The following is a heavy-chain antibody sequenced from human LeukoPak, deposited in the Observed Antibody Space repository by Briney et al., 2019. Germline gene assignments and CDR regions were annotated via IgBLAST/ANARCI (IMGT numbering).Heavy chain of an antibody. Sequence: GGSLRLSCAASGFTFSRYWMHWVRQAPGKGLEWVSSISSSSSYIYYADSVKGRFTISRDNAKNSLYLQMNSLRAEDTAVYYCARDWGKIAAAGTPYYWGQGTLVTVSS. J-gene: IGHJ4*02. V-gene: IGHV3-21*01. CDR2: ISSSSSYI. D-gene: IGHD6-13*01. CDR1: GFTFSRYW. CDR3: ARDWGKIAAAGTPYY.